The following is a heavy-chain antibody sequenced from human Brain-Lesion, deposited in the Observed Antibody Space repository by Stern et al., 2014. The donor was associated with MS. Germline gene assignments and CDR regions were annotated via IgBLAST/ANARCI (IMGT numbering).Heavy chain of an antibody. J-gene: IGHJ6*02. CDR1: ELTVDSSS. CDR3: ARGRSDKYYGLDV. V-gene: IGHV3-48*02. Sequence: SGGSLRLFCSASELTVDSSSIGWLRQVPGKGLEYVSHISRGGVTLQYADAVRGRFTISRDSAMNSLFLQMNSLRDEDSCVYYCARGRSDKYYGLDVWGQGTTVTVS. CDR2: ISRGGVTL.